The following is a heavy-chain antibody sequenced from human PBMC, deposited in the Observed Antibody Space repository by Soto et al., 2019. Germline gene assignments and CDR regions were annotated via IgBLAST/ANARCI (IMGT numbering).Heavy chain of an antibody. Sequence: ASVKVSCKVSGYTLTELSMHWVRQAPGKGLEWMGGFDPEDGETIYAQKFQGRVTMTEDTSTDTAYMELSSLRSEDTAVYYCATDFEYSSGWGFDYWGQGTLVTVSS. V-gene: IGHV1-24*01. D-gene: IGHD6-19*01. CDR1: GYTLTELS. CDR2: FDPEDGET. J-gene: IGHJ4*02. CDR3: ATDFEYSSGWGFDY.